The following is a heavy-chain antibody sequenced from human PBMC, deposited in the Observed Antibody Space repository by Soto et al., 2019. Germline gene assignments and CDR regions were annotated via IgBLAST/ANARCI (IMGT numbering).Heavy chain of an antibody. D-gene: IGHD6-13*01. CDR3: TRDEAIYQPPSRFDY. V-gene: IGHV3-49*03. CDR2: IRSKAYGGTT. Sequence: GGSLRLSCTASGFTFGDYAMSWFRQAPGKGLEWVGFIRSKAYGGTTEYAASVKGRFTISRDDSKSIAYLQMNSLKTEDTAVYYCTRDEAIYQPPSRFDYWGQGTLVTVSS. J-gene: IGHJ4*02. CDR1: GFTFGDYA.